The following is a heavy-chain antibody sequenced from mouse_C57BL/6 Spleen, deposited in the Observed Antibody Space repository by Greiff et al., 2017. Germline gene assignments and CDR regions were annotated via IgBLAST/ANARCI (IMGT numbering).Heavy chain of an antibody. CDR1: GYAFTNYL. CDR2: INPGSGGT. CDR3: ARTYDGYLMDY. Sequence: QVQLQQSGAELVRPGTSVKVSCKASGYAFTNYLIEWVKQRPGQGLEWIGVINPGSGGTNYNEKFKGKATLTADKSSSTAYMQLSSLTSEDSAVYFYARTYDGYLMDYWGQGTSVTVSS. D-gene: IGHD2-3*01. V-gene: IGHV1-54*01. J-gene: IGHJ4*01.